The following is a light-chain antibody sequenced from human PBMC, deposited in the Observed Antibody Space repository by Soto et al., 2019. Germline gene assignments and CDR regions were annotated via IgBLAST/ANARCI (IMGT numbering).Light chain of an antibody. CDR1: QSISNS. V-gene: IGKV1-39*01. CDR2: GTS. J-gene: IGKJ1*01. Sequence: DIQLTQSPSSLSASVGDRVTITCRASQSISNSLNWYQQKPGKAPNLLIYGTSDLQSGVPSGFSGSGSGTDFTLTISSLQRDDFATYHCQQSHSSSWTFGQGTKVEIK. CDR3: QQSHSSSWT.